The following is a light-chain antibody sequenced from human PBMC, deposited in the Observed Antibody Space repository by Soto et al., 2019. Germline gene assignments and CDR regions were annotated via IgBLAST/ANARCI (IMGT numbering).Light chain of an antibody. CDR1: QSITNW. CDR3: QQYNTYSIT. Sequence: DIQMTQSPSTLSASVGDRVTITCRASQSITNWLAWYQQKPGKAPKLMIYKASSLESGVPSRLSGSGSGTEFTLTISSLQPDECATDDGQQYNTYSITFGQGTRLEIK. V-gene: IGKV1-5*03. J-gene: IGKJ5*01. CDR2: KAS.